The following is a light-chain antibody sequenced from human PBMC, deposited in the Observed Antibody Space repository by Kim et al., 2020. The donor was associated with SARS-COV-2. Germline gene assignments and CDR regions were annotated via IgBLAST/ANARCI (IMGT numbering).Light chain of an antibody. Sequence: GQPVPVSCTGTSSDVGGYNYVSWYQQHPGKAPKLMIYEVSKRPSGVPDRFSGSKSGNTASLTVSGLQAEDEADYYCSSYAGSNILVFGGGPQLTV. CDR2: EVS. CDR1: SSDVGGYNY. J-gene: IGLJ2*01. CDR3: SSYAGSNILV. V-gene: IGLV2-8*01.